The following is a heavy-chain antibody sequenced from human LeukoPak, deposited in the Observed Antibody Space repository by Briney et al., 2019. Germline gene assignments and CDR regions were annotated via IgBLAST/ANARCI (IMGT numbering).Heavy chain of an antibody. J-gene: IGHJ6*04. D-gene: IGHD6-13*01. CDR2: ISGSGGST. CDR3: AEFTPAAAGLFDY. V-gene: IGHV3-23*01. Sequence: GGTLRLSCAASGFTFSSYGMSWVRQAPGKGLEWVSAISGSGGSTYYADSVKGRFTISRDNSKNTLYLQMNSLRAEDTAVYYCAEFTPAAAGLFDYWGKGTTVTVSS. CDR1: GFTFSSYG.